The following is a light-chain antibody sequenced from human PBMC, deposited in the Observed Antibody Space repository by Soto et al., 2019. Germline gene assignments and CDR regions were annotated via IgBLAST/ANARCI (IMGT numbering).Light chain of an antibody. CDR1: QSVSSY. Sequence: EIVLTQYPATLSLSPGERCTLSCMASQSVSSYLAWYQQKPGQAPRLLIYDASNRATGIPARFSGSGSGTDFTLTISSLEPEDSAVYYCQPYGSSPPTVGQGTQVDIK. CDR2: DAS. CDR3: QPYGSSPPT. V-gene: IGKV3-11*01. J-gene: IGKJ1*01.